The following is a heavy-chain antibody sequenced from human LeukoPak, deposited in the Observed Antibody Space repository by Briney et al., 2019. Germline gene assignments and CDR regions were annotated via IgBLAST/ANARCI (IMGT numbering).Heavy chain of an antibody. Sequence: GGSLRLSCAASGFTFSSYAMHWVRQAPGKGLEWVAVISYDGSNKYYADSVKGRFTISRDNAKNTLYLQMNSLRAEDTAVYYCARARSSTSARGDDAFDIWGQGTMVTVSS. D-gene: IGHD2-2*01. CDR1: GFTFSSYA. J-gene: IGHJ3*02. V-gene: IGHV3-30-3*01. CDR3: ARARSSTSARGDDAFDI. CDR2: ISYDGSNK.